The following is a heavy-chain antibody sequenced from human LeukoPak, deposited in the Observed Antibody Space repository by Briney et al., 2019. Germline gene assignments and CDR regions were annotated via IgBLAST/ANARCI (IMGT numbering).Heavy chain of an antibody. CDR3: AKDKGREGDY. V-gene: IGHV3-30*18. CDR1: GFPFSNYD. J-gene: IGHJ4*02. Sequence: PGGSLRLSCAASGFPFSNYDMNWVRQAPGKGLEWVAVISADGIDKYYADSVKGRFTISRDNSENTLYLQMSSLRPEDTTVYYCAKDKGREGDYWGQGNLVTVSS. CDR2: ISADGIDK.